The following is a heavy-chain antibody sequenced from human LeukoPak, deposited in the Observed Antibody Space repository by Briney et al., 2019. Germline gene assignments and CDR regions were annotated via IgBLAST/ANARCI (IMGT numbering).Heavy chain of an antibody. CDR2: IYHSGST. CDR1: GGSISSYY. Sequence: NPSETLSLTCTVSGGSISSYYWSWVRQPPGKGLEWIGYIYHSGSTNYNPSLKSRVTISVDTSKNQFSLKLSSVTAADTAVYYCARWAGSCSSTSCLPFDYWGQGTLVTVSS. D-gene: IGHD2-2*01. J-gene: IGHJ4*02. V-gene: IGHV4-59*12. CDR3: ARWAGSCSSTSCLPFDY.